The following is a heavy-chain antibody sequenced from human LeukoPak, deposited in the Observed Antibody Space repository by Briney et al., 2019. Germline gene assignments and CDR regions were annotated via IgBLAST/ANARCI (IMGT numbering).Heavy chain of an antibody. CDR3: AKVGGGGITIFGEDY. J-gene: IGHJ4*02. CDR1: GFTFSSYG. Sequence: PGGSLRLSCAASGFTFSSYGMNWVRQAPGKGLEWVAFIRYGGSNKYYADSVKGRFTISRDNSKNTLYLQMNSLRAEDTAAYYCAKVGGGGITIFGEDYWGQGTLVTVSS. V-gene: IGHV3-30*02. CDR2: IRYGGSNK. D-gene: IGHD3-3*01.